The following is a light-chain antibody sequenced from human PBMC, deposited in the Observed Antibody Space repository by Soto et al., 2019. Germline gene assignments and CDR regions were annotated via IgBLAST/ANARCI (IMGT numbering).Light chain of an antibody. CDR1: SSDVGSYNL. V-gene: IGLV2-23*02. Sequence: QSALTQPASVSGSPGQSITISCTGTSSDVGSYNLVSWYQQHPGKAPKLMIYEVSKRPSGVSNRFSGSKSGNTASLTISGLQAEDEADSDCSLYAFSNTSLFVFGTGTTLTVL. CDR2: EVS. CDR3: SLYAFSNTSLFV. J-gene: IGLJ1*01.